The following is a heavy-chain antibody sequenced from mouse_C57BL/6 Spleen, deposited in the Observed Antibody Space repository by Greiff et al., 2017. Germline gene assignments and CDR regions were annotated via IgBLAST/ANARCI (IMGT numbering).Heavy chain of an antibody. D-gene: IGHD2-4*01. CDR1: GYTFTDYY. V-gene: IGHV1-26*01. CDR2: INPNNGGT. Sequence: EVQLQQSGPELVKPGASVKISCKASGYTFTDYYMNWVKQSHGKSLEWIGDINPNNGGTSYNQKFKGKATLTVDQSSSTAYMELRSLTSEDSAVYYCAPICYDYEVFLSYWGQGTLVTVA. J-gene: IGHJ3*01. CDR3: APICYDYEVFLSY.